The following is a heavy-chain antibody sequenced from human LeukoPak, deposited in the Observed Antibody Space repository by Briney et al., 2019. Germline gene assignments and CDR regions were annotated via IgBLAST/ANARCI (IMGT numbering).Heavy chain of an antibody. J-gene: IGHJ4*02. D-gene: IGHD5-18*01. V-gene: IGHV3-21*04. Sequence: GGSLRLSCAAPGFTFSSYSMNWVRQAPGKGLEWVSSISSSSSYIYYADSVKGRFTISRDNAKNSLYLQMNSLRVEDTALYYCAKDGDSYGRYFDYWGQGTLVTVSS. CDR1: GFTFSSYS. CDR2: ISSSSSYI. CDR3: AKDGDSYGRYFDY.